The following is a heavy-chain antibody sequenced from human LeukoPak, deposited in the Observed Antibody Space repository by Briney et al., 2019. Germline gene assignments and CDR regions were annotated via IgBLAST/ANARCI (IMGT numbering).Heavy chain of an antibody. CDR2: ISSSSSYI. J-gene: IGHJ4*02. CDR1: GLTFSGYT. CDR3: ARGVGMAAVGRFVNYFDY. Sequence: PGGSLRLSCAASGLTFSGYTMNWVRQAPGKGLEWVSSISSSSSYIYYADSVEGRFTISRDNAKNSLYLQMNSLRAEDTAVYYCARGVGMAAVGRFVNYFDYWGQGTLVTVSS. D-gene: IGHD6-13*01. V-gene: IGHV3-21*01.